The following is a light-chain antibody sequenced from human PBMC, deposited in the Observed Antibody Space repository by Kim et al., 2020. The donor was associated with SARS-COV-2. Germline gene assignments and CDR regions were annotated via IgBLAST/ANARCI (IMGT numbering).Light chain of an antibody. V-gene: IGKV1-39*01. CDR2: AAS. J-gene: IGKJ2*01. Sequence: ASIGDRVTITCRASENIYTYLSWYRHKAGKAPELLIYAASSLQNGVPSRFIGTSSGTEFALTINTLHPEDFVTYYCQQSSSTPQTFGQGTKLEI. CDR3: QQSSSTPQT. CDR1: ENIYTY.